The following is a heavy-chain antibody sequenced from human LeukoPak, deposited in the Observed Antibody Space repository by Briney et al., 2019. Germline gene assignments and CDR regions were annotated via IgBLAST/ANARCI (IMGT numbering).Heavy chain of an antibody. CDR1: GYTFTSYG. J-gene: IGHJ4*02. D-gene: IGHD2-21*02. CDR2: ISAYNGNT. V-gene: IGHV1-18*01. Sequence: GASVKVSCKASGYTFTSYGISWVRQAPGQGLEWMGWISAYNGNTNYAQKLQGRVTMTTDTSTSTAYMELRSLRSDDTAAYYCARVSGVVTARYYFDYWGQGTLVTVSS. CDR3: ARVSGVVTARYYFDY.